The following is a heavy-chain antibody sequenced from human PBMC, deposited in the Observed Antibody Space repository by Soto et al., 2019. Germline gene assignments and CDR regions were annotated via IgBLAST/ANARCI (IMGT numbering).Heavy chain of an antibody. CDR2: IYHSGST. Sequence: SETLSLTCAVSGGSISSGGYSWSWIRQPPGKGLEWIGYIYHSGSTYYNPSLKSRVTISVDRSKNQFSLKLSSVTAADTAVYYCARVGVVQARWFDPWGQGTLVTVYS. D-gene: IGHD1-1*01. V-gene: IGHV4-30-2*01. J-gene: IGHJ5*02. CDR3: ARVGVVQARWFDP. CDR1: GGSISSGGYS.